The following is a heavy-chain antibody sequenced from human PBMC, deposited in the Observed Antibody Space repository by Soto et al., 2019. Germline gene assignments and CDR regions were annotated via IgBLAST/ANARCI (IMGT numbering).Heavy chain of an antibody. CDR3: AVLLWFGEVTYFDY. V-gene: IGHV1-18*01. D-gene: IGHD3-10*01. CDR1: GYTFTSYG. Sequence: QVQLVQSGAEVKKPGASVKVSCKASGYTFTSYGISWVRQAPGQGLEWMGWISAYNGNTNYAQKLQGRVTMTTDTSTSAADMELRSVRSDDTAVYYCAVLLWFGEVTYFDYWGQGTLVTVSS. J-gene: IGHJ4*02. CDR2: ISAYNGNT.